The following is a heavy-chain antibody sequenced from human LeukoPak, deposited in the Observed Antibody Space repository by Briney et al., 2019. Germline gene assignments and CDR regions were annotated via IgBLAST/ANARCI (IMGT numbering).Heavy chain of an antibody. D-gene: IGHD3-10*01. J-gene: IGHJ4*02. V-gene: IGHV4-59*08. CDR1: GGSISSYY. Sequence: SETLSLTCTVSGGSISSYYWSWIRQPPGKGLEWIGYIYYSGSTNYNPSLKSRVTISVDTSKNQFSLKLSSVTAADMAVYYCARHNGYGSGPIDYWGQGTLVTVSS. CDR3: ARHNGYGSGPIDY. CDR2: IYYSGST.